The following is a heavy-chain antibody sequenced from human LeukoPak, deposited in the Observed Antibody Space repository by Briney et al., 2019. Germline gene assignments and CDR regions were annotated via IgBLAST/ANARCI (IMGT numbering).Heavy chain of an antibody. CDR3: ARGRFPMYYYDSSGYYCYYYYGMDV. CDR2: IYHSGST. V-gene: IGHV4-30-2*01. Sequence: PSETLSLTCTVSGGSISSGGYSWSCIRQPPGKGLECIGYIYHSGSTYYNPSLKSRVTISVDRSKNQFSLKLSSVTAADTAVYYCARGRFPMYYYDSSGYYCYYYYGMDVWGQGTTVTVSS. D-gene: IGHD3-22*01. J-gene: IGHJ6*02. CDR1: GGSISSGGYS.